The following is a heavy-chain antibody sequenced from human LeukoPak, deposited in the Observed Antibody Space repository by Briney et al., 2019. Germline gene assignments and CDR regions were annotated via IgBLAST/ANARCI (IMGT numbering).Heavy chain of an antibody. V-gene: IGHV3-30*18. J-gene: IGHJ4*02. CDR1: GFTFSSYG. CDR2: ISYDGSNK. CDR3: AKPPYLFLLATRNYFDY. D-gene: IGHD5-12*01. Sequence: GGSLRLSCAASGFTFSSYGMHWVRQAPGKGLEWVAVISYDGSNKYYADSVKGRFTISRDNSKNTLYLQMNSLRAEDTAVYYCAKPPYLFLLATRNYFDYWGQGTLVTVSS.